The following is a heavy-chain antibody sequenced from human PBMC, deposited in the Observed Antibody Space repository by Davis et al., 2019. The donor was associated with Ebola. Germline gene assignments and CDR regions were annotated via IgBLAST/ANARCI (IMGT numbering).Heavy chain of an antibody. CDR3: STGLIALTGTNWGLDS. Sequence: PGGSLRLSCAASGFTFSSYAMNWVRQAPGKGLEWVSGLNRYGSSTFYADSVKGRFTISRDNSKSTLYLQMNSLKTEDTAMYYCSTGLIALTGTNWGLDSWGQGSLVTVSS. CDR1: GFTFSSYA. V-gene: IGHV3-23*01. J-gene: IGHJ4*02. D-gene: IGHD6-19*01. CDR2: LNRYGSST.